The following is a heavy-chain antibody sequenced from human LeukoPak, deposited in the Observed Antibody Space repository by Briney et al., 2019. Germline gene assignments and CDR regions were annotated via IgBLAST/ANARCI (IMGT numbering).Heavy chain of an antibody. J-gene: IGHJ4*02. CDR1: GFTFSSYA. V-gene: IGHV3-30*04. CDR2: ISYDGSNK. CDR3: ARDLFESACDY. Sequence: GRSLRLSCAASGFTFSSYAMHWVRQAPGKGLEWVAVISYDGSNKYYADSVKGRFTISRDNSKNTLYLQMNGLRAEDTAVYYCARDLFESACDYWGQGTLVTVSS. D-gene: IGHD2-21*01.